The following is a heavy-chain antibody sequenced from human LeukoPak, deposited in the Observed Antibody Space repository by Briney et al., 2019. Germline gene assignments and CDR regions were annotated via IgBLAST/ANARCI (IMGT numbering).Heavy chain of an antibody. J-gene: IGHJ4*02. Sequence: GGSLRLSCAASGFTVSSNCMSWVRQAPGKGLEWVSVIYSGGSTYYADSVKGRFTISRDNSKNTLYLQMNSLRAEDTAVYYCARQLWSYFDYWGQGTLVTVSP. CDR2: IYSGGST. CDR1: GFTVSSNC. CDR3: ARQLWSYFDY. D-gene: IGHD5-18*01. V-gene: IGHV3-66*02.